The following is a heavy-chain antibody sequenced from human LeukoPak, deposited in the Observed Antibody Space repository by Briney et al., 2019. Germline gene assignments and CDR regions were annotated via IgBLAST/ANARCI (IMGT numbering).Heavy chain of an antibody. V-gene: IGHV3-7*01. D-gene: IGHD5-12*01. Sequence: GGSLRLSCAASGFTFSSYWMSWVRQAPGKGLEWVANIKQDGSEKYYVDSVKGRFTISRDNAKNSLYLQMNSLRAEDTAVYYCARDDSGYDPRSLFYYYYMDVWGKGTTVTVSS. CDR3: ARDDSGYDPRSLFYYYYMDV. J-gene: IGHJ6*03. CDR1: GFTFSSYW. CDR2: IKQDGSEK.